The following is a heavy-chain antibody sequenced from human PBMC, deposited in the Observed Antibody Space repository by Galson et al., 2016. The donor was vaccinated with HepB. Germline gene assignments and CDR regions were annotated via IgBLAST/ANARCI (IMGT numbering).Heavy chain of an antibody. J-gene: IGHJ6*02. CDR1: GFTFSSYW. V-gene: IGHV3-74*01. CDR2: LKSDGSFA. CDR3: ARCSSLGAGYYGMDV. D-gene: IGHD1-26*01. Sequence: SLRLSCAASGFTFSSYWMHWVRQGPGKGLVWVSLLKSDGSFATYADDADSVKGRFTISRDNAKNTLYLQMNSLRADDTAVYYCARCSSLGAGYYGMDVWGQGTTVTVSS.